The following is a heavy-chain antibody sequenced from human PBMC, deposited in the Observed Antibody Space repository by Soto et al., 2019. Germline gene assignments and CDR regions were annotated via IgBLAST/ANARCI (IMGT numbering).Heavy chain of an antibody. V-gene: IGHV4-30-4*01. J-gene: IGHJ5*01. CDR1: GGSISSGDYY. Sequence: QVQLQESGPGLVKPSQTLSLTCTVSGGSISSGDYYWNWIRQPPGKGLEWIGHIYNSGSTNYNPSLKSRVTISVDMSKNQRSMKLTSVTAADTAVYHCDRAGDHCSGGRCYKSFASWAQGTLVTVSS. CDR3: DRAGDHCSGGRCYKSFAS. D-gene: IGHD2-15*01. CDR2: IYNSGST.